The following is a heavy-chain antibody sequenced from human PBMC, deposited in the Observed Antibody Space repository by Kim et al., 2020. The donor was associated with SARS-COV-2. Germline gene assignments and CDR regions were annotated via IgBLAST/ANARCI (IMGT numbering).Heavy chain of an antibody. CDR1: GGSISSYY. J-gene: IGHJ4*02. CDR2: IYYSGST. CDR3: ARIIRRHGITMVRGVIANCYFDY. D-gene: IGHD3-10*01. V-gene: IGHV4-59*01. Sequence: SETLSLTCTVSGGSISSYYWSWIRQPPGKGLEWIGYIYYSGSTNYNPSLKSRVTISVDTSKNQLSLKLSSVTAADTAVYYCARIIRRHGITMVRGVIANCYFDYWGQGTRVTVSS.